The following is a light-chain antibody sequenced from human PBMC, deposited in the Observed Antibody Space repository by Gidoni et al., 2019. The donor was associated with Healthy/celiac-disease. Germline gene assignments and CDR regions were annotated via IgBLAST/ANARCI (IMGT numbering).Light chain of an antibody. V-gene: IGLV2-14*01. CDR3: SSYTSSSTEVV. CDR1: SSDVGGYNY. J-gene: IGLJ2*01. Sequence: QSALTQPASVSVSPGQSITISCTGTSSDVGGYNYVSWYQQPPGKAPKLMIYEVSNRPSGVSNRFSGSKSGNTASLTISGLQAEDEADYYCSSYTSSSTEVVFGGGTKLTVL. CDR2: EVS.